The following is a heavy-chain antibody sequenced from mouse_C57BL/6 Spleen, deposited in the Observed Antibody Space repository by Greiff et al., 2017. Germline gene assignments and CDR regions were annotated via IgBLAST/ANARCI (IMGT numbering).Heavy chain of an antibody. CDR2: IYPGDGDT. Sequence: VQLQQSGAELVKPGASVKISCKASGYAFSSYWMNWVKQRPGKGLEWIGQIYPGDGDTNYNGKFKGKATLTAAKSSSTAYMQLSSLTSEDAAVYFWARFTTVVAPYAMDYWGQGTSVTVSS. CDR3: ARFTTVVAPYAMDY. CDR1: GYAFSSYW. V-gene: IGHV1-80*01. J-gene: IGHJ4*01. D-gene: IGHD1-1*01.